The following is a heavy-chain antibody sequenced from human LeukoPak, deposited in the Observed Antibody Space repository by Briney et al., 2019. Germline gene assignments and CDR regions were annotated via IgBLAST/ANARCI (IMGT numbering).Heavy chain of an antibody. D-gene: IGHD1-26*01. V-gene: IGHV4-59*08. CDR1: GGSISGSY. J-gene: IGHJ4*02. CDR2: IYDGGST. Sequence: PSETLSLTCTVSGGSISGSYWSWIRQPPGKGREGSAYIYDGGSTNYNPSLKSRVTISVDTSRNHVTMTLSSVTAADTAMYYCARHDGSTGYYKYWGQGTLVTVSS. CDR3: ARHDGSTGYYKY.